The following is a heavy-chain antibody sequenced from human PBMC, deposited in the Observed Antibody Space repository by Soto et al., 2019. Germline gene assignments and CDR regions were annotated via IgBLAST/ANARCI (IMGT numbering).Heavy chain of an antibody. CDR2: ILYDGSNQ. Sequence: QVQLVESGGGVVQPGASLRLSCAASGFIFSNYGMHWVRQAPGKGLEWVAVILYDGSNQWYADSVKGRFTISRDNSKNTLYLQMTYLRDEDSGLYYCVRDDEGGPNGLDLWGQGTKVTVSS. V-gene: IGHV3-33*01. J-gene: IGHJ3*01. CDR3: VRDDEGGPNGLDL. CDR1: GFIFSNYG. D-gene: IGHD2-8*01.